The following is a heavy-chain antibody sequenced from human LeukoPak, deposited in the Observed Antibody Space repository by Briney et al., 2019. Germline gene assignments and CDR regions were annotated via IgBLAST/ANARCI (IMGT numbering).Heavy chain of an antibody. Sequence: SETLSLTCTVSGGSISSYYWSWIRQPPGKGLEWIGYIYYSGSTNYNPSLKSRVTISVDTSKNQFSLKLSSVTAADTAVCYCARGSPMTGYSGGAFDIWGQGTMVTVSS. CDR1: GGSISSYY. CDR2: IYYSGST. D-gene: IGHD3-9*01. J-gene: IGHJ3*02. V-gene: IGHV4-59*01. CDR3: ARGSPMTGYSGGAFDI.